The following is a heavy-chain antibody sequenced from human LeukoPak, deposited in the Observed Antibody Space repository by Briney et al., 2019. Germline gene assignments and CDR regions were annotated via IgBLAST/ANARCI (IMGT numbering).Heavy chain of an antibody. D-gene: IGHD3-10*01. CDR3: ARDTRSMSRDVGSYYNPDY. Sequence: PGGSLRLSCAASGFTVSNNYMTWVRQAPGKGLEWVSVIHSGGSTCYADSVKGRFTISRDNSKNTVYLQMNSLRAEDTAVYYCARDTRSMSRDVGSYYNPDYWGQGTLVTVSS. CDR2: IHSGGST. CDR1: GFTVSNNY. V-gene: IGHV3-66*01. J-gene: IGHJ4*02.